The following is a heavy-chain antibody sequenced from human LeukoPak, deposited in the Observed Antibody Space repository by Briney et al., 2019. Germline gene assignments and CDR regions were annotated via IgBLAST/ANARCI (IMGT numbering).Heavy chain of an antibody. CDR2: MDKETNLYAT. J-gene: IGHJ5*02. Sequence: GGSLRLSCVASGFTFSDSAIHWVRQSSGKGLEWIGHMDKETNLYATALAASVKGRFTVSRDDSKNTAYLHMNSLKTEDTALYYCTRDSGTYNWLDPWGQGTLVTVSA. V-gene: IGHV3-73*01. CDR1: GFTFSDSA. CDR3: TRDSGTYNWLDP. D-gene: IGHD1-26*01.